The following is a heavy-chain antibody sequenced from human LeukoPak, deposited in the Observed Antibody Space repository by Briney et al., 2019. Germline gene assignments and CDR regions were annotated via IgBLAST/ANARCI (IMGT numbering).Heavy chain of an antibody. D-gene: IGHD3-10*01. J-gene: IGHJ4*02. CDR1: GFTFSSYS. Sequence: PGGSLRLSCAASGFTFSSYSMNWVRQAPGKGLEWVSYISSSSSTIYYADSVKGRFTISRDNAKNSLYLQMNSLRAEDTAVYYCAREGSGSGVGYWGQGTLVTVSS. CDR3: AREGSGSGVGY. CDR2: ISSSSSTI. V-gene: IGHV3-48*01.